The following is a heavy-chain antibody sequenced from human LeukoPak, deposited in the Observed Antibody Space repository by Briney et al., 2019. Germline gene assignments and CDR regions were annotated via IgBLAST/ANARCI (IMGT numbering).Heavy chain of an antibody. J-gene: IGHJ4*02. V-gene: IGHV3-33*08. CDR2: IWFDGTNK. CDR3: ARDRVLRYFDC. Sequence: GGSLRLSCAASGFTFSNSYMSWVRQAPGKGLEWVAVIWFDGTNKYYADSVKGRFTISRDNSKNTLYLQMTSLRADDTAVYYCARDRVLRYFDCWGQGALVTVSS. CDR1: GFTFSNSY. D-gene: IGHD3-16*01.